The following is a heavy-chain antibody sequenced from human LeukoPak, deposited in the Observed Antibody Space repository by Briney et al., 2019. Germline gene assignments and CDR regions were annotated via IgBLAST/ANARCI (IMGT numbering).Heavy chain of an antibody. Sequence: SSETLSLTCTVSGYSISSGSYYWGWIRQPPGKGLEWIGYIYYSGSTYYNPSLKSRVTISVDTSKNQFSLKLSSVTAADTAVYYCARGRISHAVWFDPWGQGTLVTVSS. CDR2: IYYSGST. J-gene: IGHJ5*02. CDR3: ARGRISHAVWFDP. V-gene: IGHV4-39*07. CDR1: GYSISSGSYY. D-gene: IGHD6-19*01.